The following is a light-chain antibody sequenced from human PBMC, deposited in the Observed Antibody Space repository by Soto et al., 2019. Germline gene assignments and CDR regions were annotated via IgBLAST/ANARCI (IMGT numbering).Light chain of an antibody. Sequence: DIQMTQSPSTLSASVGDRVTITCRASQSISSWLAWYQQKPGKAPKLLIYKTSSLESGDPSRFSGSGYGTDFTLTIRSLRPDDFSTYSCQRSLSFGPGTKVDIK. V-gene: IGKV1-5*03. CDR1: QSISSW. CDR2: KTS. CDR3: QRSLS. J-gene: IGKJ3*01.